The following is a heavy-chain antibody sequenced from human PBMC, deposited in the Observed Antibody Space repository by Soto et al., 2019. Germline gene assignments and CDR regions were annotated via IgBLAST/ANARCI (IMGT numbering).Heavy chain of an antibody. D-gene: IGHD3-10*01. CDR3: ARHLTMDPLLVY. CDR2: IYSGGST. V-gene: IGHV3-53*01. CDR1: GFTVSSNY. J-gene: IGHJ4*02. Sequence: EVQLVESGGGLIQPGGSLRLSCAASGFTVSSNYMSWVRQAPGKGLEWASVIYSGGSTYYADSVKGRFTISRDNSKNTLYLQMNSLRAEDTAVYSCARHLTMDPLLVYWGQGTLVTVSS.